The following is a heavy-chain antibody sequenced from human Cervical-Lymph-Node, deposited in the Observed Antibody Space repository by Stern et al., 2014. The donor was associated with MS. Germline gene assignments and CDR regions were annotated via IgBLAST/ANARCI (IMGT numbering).Heavy chain of an antibody. Sequence: EMQLVESGGGLVKPGGSLRFSCAASGFTFSSYSMNWVRQAPGKGLEWVSSISSSSSYIYYADSVKGRFTISRDNAKNSLYLQMNSLRAEDTAVYYCARGPPGGTTRRTNWFDPWGQGTLVTVSS. CDR2: ISSSSSYI. CDR3: ARGPPGGTTRRTNWFDP. V-gene: IGHV3-21*01. D-gene: IGHD1-7*01. J-gene: IGHJ5*02. CDR1: GFTFSSYS.